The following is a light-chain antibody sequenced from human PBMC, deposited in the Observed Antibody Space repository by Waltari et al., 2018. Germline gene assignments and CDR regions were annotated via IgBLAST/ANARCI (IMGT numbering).Light chain of an antibody. CDR1: RVIYSSNNKKY. CDR2: GAS. CDR3: QKYESTPWT. V-gene: IGKV4-1*01. Sequence: RVIYSSNNKKYLAWYQQKPGQPPKLLIYGASTRESGIPDRFSGSGSGTDFTLTISSLQAEDVAVYYCQKYESTPWTFGQGTKVEIK. J-gene: IGKJ1*01.